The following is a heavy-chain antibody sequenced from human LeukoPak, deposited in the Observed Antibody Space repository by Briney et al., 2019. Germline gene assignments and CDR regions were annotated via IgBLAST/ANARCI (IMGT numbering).Heavy chain of an antibody. Sequence: SETLSLTCTVSGGSISSYYWSWIRQPAGKGLEWIGRIYTSGSTNYNPSLKSRVTMSVDTSKNQFSLKLSSVTAADTAVYYCARESRVKDIVVVPAPFDPWGQGTLVTVSS. CDR1: GGSISSYY. D-gene: IGHD2-2*01. J-gene: IGHJ5*02. CDR3: ARESRVKDIVVVPAPFDP. V-gene: IGHV4-4*07. CDR2: IYTSGST.